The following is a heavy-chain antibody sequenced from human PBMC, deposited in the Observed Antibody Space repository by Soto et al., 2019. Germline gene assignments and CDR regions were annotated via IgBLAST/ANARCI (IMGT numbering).Heavy chain of an antibody. CDR3: ARTVETATLFYFDY. CDR1: GGSISLYGYS. J-gene: IGHJ4*02. V-gene: IGHV4-30-2*01. CDR2: IHYSGST. D-gene: IGHD5-18*01. Sequence: SETLSLTCAVSGGSISLYGYSWSWIRQPPGMGLEWFGYIHYSGSTFYNPSLKSRVTMSVDRSKNQFSLRLSSVTAAVTAVYYCARTVETATLFYFDYWGQGTLVTVSS.